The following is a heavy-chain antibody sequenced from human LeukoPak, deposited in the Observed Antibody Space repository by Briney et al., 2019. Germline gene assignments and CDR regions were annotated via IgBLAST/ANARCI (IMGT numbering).Heavy chain of an antibody. Sequence: TLSLTCTVSGGAISIADYYWSWIRQSPGKGLEWIGDIYYRGTTYYNPSLRSRVTISVDTSKNQFSLKLSSVTAADTAVYSCARLQLRYWYFDPWGRGTLVTVSS. J-gene: IGHJ2*01. CDR1: GGAISIADYY. CDR2: IYYRGTT. CDR3: ARLQLRYWYFDP. V-gene: IGHV4-30-4*08. D-gene: IGHD5-24*01.